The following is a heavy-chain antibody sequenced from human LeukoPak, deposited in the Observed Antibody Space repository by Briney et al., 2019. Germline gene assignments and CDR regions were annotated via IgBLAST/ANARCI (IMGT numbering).Heavy chain of an antibody. Sequence: GASVKVSFKASGYTFTSYAMHWVRQAPGQRLAWMGWINAGNGNTKYSQKFQGRVTITRDTSASTAYMELSSLRSEDTAVYYCAREGGLDYYYDSSEFDYWGQGTLVTVSS. CDR3: AREGGLDYYYDSSEFDY. V-gene: IGHV1-3*01. J-gene: IGHJ4*02. CDR2: INAGNGNT. CDR1: GYTFTSYA. D-gene: IGHD3-22*01.